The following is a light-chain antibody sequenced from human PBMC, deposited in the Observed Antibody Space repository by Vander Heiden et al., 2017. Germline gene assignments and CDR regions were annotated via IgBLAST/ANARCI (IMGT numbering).Light chain of an antibody. CDR2: AAS. J-gene: IGKJ4*01. CDR3: QHLNGYPLS. CDR1: QGISSS. Sequence: DIQLTQSPSFLSASVGDRVTITCRASQGISSSLAWYQQKPEKAPRLLIYAASTLQSGVPSRFSGSGSGTEFTLTISSLQPEDCATYYCQHLNGYPLSFGGGTKVEIK. V-gene: IGKV1-9*01.